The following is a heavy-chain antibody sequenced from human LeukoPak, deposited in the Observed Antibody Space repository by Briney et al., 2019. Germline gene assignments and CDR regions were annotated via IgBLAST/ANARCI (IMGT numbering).Heavy chain of an antibody. CDR2: IGTAGDT. D-gene: IGHD6-13*01. V-gene: IGHV3-13*01. J-gene: IGHJ6*02. CDR1: GFTFSSYD. CDR3: ARAWPGQQLAVYYYYGMDV. Sequence: GGSLRLSCAASGFTFSSYDMHWVRQATGKGLEWVSAIGTAGDTYYPGSVKGRFTISRENAKNSLYLQMNSLRAGDTAVYYCARAWPGQQLAVYYYYGMDVWGQGTTVTVSS.